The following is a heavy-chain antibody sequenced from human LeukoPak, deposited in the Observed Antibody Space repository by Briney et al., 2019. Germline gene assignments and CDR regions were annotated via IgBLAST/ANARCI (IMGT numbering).Heavy chain of an antibody. V-gene: IGHV1-69*05. CDR3: ARAVGDYYDSSGYYY. CDR2: IIPIFGIA. J-gene: IGHJ4*02. D-gene: IGHD3-22*01. Sequence: GASVKVSCKASGGTFSSYAISWVRQAPGQGLEWMGGIIPIFGIANYAQKFQGRVTITTDESTSTAYMELSSLRSEDTAVYYCARAVGDYYDSSGYYYWGQGTLVTVSS. CDR1: GGTFSSYA.